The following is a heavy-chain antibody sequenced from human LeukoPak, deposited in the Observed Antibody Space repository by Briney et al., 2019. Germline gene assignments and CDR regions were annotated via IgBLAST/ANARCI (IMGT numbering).Heavy chain of an antibody. CDR3: ARHGRVDTAMVPIDY. J-gene: IGHJ4*02. CDR2: IYPGDSDT. V-gene: IGHV5-51*01. CDR1: GYSFTSYW. Sequence: GESLKISCKGSGYSFTSYWIGWVRQMPRKGLEWMGIIYPGDSDTRYSPSFQGQVTISADKSISTAYLQWSSLKASDTAMYYCARHGRVDTAMVPIDYWGQGTLVTVSS. D-gene: IGHD5-18*01.